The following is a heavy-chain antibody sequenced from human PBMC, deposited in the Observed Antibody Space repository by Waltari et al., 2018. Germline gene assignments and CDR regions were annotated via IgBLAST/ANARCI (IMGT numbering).Heavy chain of an antibody. V-gene: IGHV1-69*08. Sequence: QVQLVQSGAEVKKPGSSVKVSCKASGGTFSSYAISWVRQAPGQGLEWMGRIIPIFGTANYAQKFQGRVTITADKSTSTAYMELSSLRSEDTAMYYCARVAHFYGSGIVRNWFDPWGQGTLVTVSS. CDR2: IIPIFGTA. CDR3: ARVAHFYGSGIVRNWFDP. D-gene: IGHD3-10*01. J-gene: IGHJ5*02. CDR1: GGTFSSYA.